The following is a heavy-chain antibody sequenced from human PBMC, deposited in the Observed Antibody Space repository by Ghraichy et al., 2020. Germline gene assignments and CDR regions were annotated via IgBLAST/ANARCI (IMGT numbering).Heavy chain of an antibody. V-gene: IGHV6-1*01. Sequence: TLSLTCAISGDSVSSNSAVWNWIRQSPSRGLEWLGRTFYRSKWYTDYVVSVKSRMTINPDTSKNHYSMHLNSVTPEDTAVYYCARGARSGFDNWGQGTLVTVSS. CDR2: TFYRSKWYT. CDR1: GDSVSSNSAV. J-gene: IGHJ4*02. D-gene: IGHD1-26*01. CDR3: ARGARSGFDN.